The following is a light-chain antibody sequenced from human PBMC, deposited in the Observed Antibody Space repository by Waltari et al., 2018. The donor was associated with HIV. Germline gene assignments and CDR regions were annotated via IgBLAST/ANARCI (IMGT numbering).Light chain of an antibody. V-gene: IGLV2-8*01. CDR1: SSDIGAYDS. Sequence: QSALTQPPSASGSLGQSVTISCTGSSSDIGAYDSVSWFQQHPNNAPKLLLYEVSKRPSGVPDRFSSSRSGETAFLSVSGLQPDDTAAYFCSSYGDNIRVLFGGGTNLTVL. CDR3: SSYGDNIRVL. J-gene: IGLJ2*01. CDR2: EVS.